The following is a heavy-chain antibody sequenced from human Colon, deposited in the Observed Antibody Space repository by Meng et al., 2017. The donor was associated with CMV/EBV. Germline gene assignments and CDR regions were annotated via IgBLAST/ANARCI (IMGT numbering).Heavy chain of an antibody. J-gene: IGHJ5*02. CDR2: IIPIFGTA. CDR1: AVTFSSYT. V-gene: IGHV1-69*08. CDR3: ARIFSRSSGLLGGDL. Sequence: SAVTFSSYTISCVRQAPGQGLEWMGRIIPIFGTAHYAPEFQDRVTMTADKSTSTAYMELSNLRSDDTAVYFCARIFSRSSGLLGGDLWGQGTLVTVSS. D-gene: IGHD6-19*01.